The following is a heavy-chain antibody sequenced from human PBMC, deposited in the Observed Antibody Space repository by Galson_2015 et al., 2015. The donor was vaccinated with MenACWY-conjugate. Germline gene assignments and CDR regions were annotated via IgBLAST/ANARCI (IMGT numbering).Heavy chain of an antibody. D-gene: IGHD5-12*01. CDR3: VRAECWLRSAFDL. J-gene: IGHJ3*01. CDR2: VSYDASSR. CDR1: GFRFSSYT. Sequence: SLRLSCAASGFRFSSYTFYWVRQSPGKGLEGVAVVSYDASSRYYRDSVQGRFPISRDNSKNTVSLEMSSLGPEDSAVYYCVRAECWLRSAFDLCVQGTTVAFSS. V-gene: IGHV3-30*10.